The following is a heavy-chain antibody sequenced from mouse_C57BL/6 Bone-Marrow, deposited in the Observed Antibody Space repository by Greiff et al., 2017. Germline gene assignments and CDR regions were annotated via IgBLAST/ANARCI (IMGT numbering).Heavy chain of an antibody. V-gene: IGHV1-81*01. J-gene: IGHJ4*01. D-gene: IGHD1-1*01. CDR1: GYTFTSYG. CDR2: IYPRSGNT. Sequence: QVHVKQSGAELARPGASVKLSCKASGYTFTSYGISWVKQRTGQGLEWIGEIYPRSGNTYYNEKFKGKATLTADKSSSTAYMELRSLTSEDSAVYFCARWALFITMDYWGQGTSVTVSS. CDR3: ARWALFITMDY.